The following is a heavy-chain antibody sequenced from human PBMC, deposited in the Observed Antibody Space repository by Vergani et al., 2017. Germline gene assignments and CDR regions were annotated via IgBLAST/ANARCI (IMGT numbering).Heavy chain of an antibody. D-gene: IGHD1-26*01. V-gene: IGHV3-53*01. CDR3: AREGWELPYFDY. J-gene: IGHJ4*02. CDR1: GFTVSSNY. Sequence: EVQLVESGGGLIQPGGSLRLSCAASGFTVSSNYMSWVRQVPGKGLEWVPVIYSGGSTYYADSVKGRFTISRDNSKNTLYLQMNSLGAEDTAVYYCAREGWELPYFDYWGQGTLVTVSS. CDR2: IYSGGST.